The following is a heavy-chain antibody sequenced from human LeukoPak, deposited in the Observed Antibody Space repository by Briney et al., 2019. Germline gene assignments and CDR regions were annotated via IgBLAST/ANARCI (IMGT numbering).Heavy chain of an antibody. CDR2: ISYDGSNK. CDR3: AKGQQLASYYYYYYMDV. D-gene: IGHD6-13*01. V-gene: IGHV3-30-3*01. Sequence: PGGSLRLSCAASGFTFSNYNMHWVRQAPGKGLGWVAVISYDGSNKYYADSVKGRFTISRDNSKNTLYLQMNSLRAEDTAVYYCAKGQQLASYYYYYYMDVWGKGTTVTVSS. J-gene: IGHJ6*03. CDR1: GFTFSNYN.